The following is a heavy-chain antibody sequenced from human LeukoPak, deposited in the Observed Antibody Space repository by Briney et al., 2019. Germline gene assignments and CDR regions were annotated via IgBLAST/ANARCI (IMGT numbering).Heavy chain of an antibody. V-gene: IGHV1-69*04. J-gene: IGHJ2*01. D-gene: IGHD2-15*01. Sequence: SVKVSCKASGGTFSGYATNWVRQAPGQGLEWMGRIVVTFGIANYAQGFQGRVTITADKSTGTAYMQLSSLRSEDTALYYCARSSCSGASCYSRDDWYLDLWGRGTLVTVSS. CDR1: GGTFSGYA. CDR3: ARSSCSGASCYSRDDWYLDL. CDR2: IVVTFGIA.